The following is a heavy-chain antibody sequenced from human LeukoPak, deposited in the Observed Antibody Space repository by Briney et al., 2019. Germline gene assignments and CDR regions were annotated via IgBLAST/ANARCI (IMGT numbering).Heavy chain of an antibody. CDR1: GGSISSGDYY. J-gene: IGHJ4*02. V-gene: IGHV4-31*01. Sequence: SQTLSLTCTVSGGSISSGDYYWICIRQRPGKGLEWIGSSDYSGFTYYNPSIESLVTISVDTSNNQLFLNLTSVAAADTAVYYCARVRFLVWLPFDYWGQGTLVTVSS. CDR3: ARVRFLVWLPFDY. CDR2: SDYSGFT. D-gene: IGHD3-3*01.